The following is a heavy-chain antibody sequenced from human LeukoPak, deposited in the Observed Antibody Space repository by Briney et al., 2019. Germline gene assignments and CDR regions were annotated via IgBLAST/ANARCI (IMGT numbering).Heavy chain of an antibody. CDR3: ARGRQWLVQFIDY. CDR1: GYSFTSYG. Sequence: GASVKVSCKASGYSFTSYGIRWVRQAPGQGLEWMGWISAFNGNTKYAQRFQGRVTMTTDTSTSTAYMELRSLRSDDTAVYYCARGRQWLVQFIDYWGQGTLVTVSS. V-gene: IGHV1-18*01. CDR2: ISAFNGNT. J-gene: IGHJ4*02. D-gene: IGHD6-19*01.